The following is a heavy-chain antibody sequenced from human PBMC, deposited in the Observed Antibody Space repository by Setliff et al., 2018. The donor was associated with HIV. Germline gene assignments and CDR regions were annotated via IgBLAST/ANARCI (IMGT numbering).Heavy chain of an antibody. CDR3: ARLSIPAYYYMDV. D-gene: IGHD2-21*01. J-gene: IGHJ6*03. V-gene: IGHV1-18*01. Sequence: ASVKVSCKTSGYMFIAYGMSWVRRAPGQGLEWMGWSGPYNGRTEYAQEFQGRVTMTTVTSTSTAYMELRSLRSDDTAVYYCARLSIPAYYYMDVWGKGTTVTVSS. CDR1: GYMFIAYG. CDR2: SGPYNGRT.